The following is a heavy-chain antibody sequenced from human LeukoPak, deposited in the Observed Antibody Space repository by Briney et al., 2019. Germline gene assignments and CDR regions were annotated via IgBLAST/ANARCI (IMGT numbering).Heavy chain of an antibody. V-gene: IGHV3-30*18. Sequence: GGSLRLSCAASGFTFSSYGMHWVRQAPGKGLEWVAVISYDGSNEYYADSVKGRFTISRDNSKNTLYLQMNSLRAEGTAVYYCAKDMVRGVRPLDIWGQGTMVTVSS. CDR1: GFTFSSYG. CDR2: ISYDGSNE. D-gene: IGHD3-10*01. J-gene: IGHJ3*02. CDR3: AKDMVRGVRPLDI.